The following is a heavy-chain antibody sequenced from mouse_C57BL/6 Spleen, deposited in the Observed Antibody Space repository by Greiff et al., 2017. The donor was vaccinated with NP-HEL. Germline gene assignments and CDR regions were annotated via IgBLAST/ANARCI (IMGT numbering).Heavy chain of an antibody. CDR2: INPSSGYT. CDR1: GYTFTSYW. J-gene: IGHJ4*01. D-gene: IGHD2-5*01. CDR3: AYYYSNYGWAMDY. V-gene: IGHV1-7*01. Sequence: VQRVESGAELAKPGASVKLSCKASGYTFTSYWMHWVKQRPGQGLEWIGYINPSSGYTKYNQKFKDKATLTADKSSSTAYMQLSSLTYEDSAVYYCAYYYSNYGWAMDYWGQGTSVTVSS.